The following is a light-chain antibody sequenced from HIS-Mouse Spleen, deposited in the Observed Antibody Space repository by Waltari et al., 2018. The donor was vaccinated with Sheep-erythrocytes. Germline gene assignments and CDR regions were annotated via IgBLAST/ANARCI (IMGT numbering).Light chain of an antibody. J-gene: IGLJ2*01. CDR3: AAWDDSLNGVV. CDR2: SNN. Sequence: QSVLTQPPSASGTPGQRVTISCSGSSSNIGSNTVNWYQQLPGTAPKLLIYSNNQRPSGVPDRCSGSKSGTSASLAISGLQSEDEADYYCAAWDDSLNGVVFVGGTKLTVL. CDR1: SSNIGSNT. V-gene: IGLV1-44*01.